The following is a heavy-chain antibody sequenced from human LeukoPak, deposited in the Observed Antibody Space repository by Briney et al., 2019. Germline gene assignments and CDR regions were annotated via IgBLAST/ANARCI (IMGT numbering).Heavy chain of an antibody. CDR2: IYSGGST. J-gene: IGHJ4*02. V-gene: IGHV3-53*01. CDR1: GFTFSSYW. Sequence: GGSLRLSCAASGFTFSSYWMSWVRQAPGKGLEWVSVIYSGGSTYYADSVKGRFTISRDNSKNTLYLQMNSLRAEDTAVYYCAYATYGGGNYWGQGTLVTVSS. CDR3: AYATYGGGNY. D-gene: IGHD4-23*01.